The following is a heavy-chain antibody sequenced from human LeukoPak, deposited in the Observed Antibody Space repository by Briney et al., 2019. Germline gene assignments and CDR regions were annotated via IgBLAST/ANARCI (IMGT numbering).Heavy chain of an antibody. V-gene: IGHV4-39*07. CDR2: IYYSGST. Sequence: SETLSLTCTVSGGPISSSSYYWGWIRQPPGKGLEWIGSIYYSGSTYYNPSLKSRVTISVDTSKNQFSLKLSSVTAADTAVYYCAREGGYSSSWYSGGDYWGQGTLVTVSS. D-gene: IGHD6-13*01. CDR3: AREGGYSSSWYSGGDY. J-gene: IGHJ4*02. CDR1: GGPISSSSYY.